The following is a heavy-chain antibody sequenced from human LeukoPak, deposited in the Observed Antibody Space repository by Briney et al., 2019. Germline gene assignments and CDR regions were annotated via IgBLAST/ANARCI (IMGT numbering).Heavy chain of an antibody. J-gene: IGHJ4*02. CDR3: ARRTVPGRPAY. V-gene: IGHV3-66*04. CDR2: IYSGGST. Sequence: GGSLRLSCAASGFTVSSNDMGWVRQAPGKGLEWVSFIYSGGSTHYTDSVKGRFSISRDNSKNTVSVQMNSLRAEDTAVYYCARRTVPGRPAYWGQGTLVTVSS. D-gene: IGHD6-6*01. CDR1: GFTVSSND.